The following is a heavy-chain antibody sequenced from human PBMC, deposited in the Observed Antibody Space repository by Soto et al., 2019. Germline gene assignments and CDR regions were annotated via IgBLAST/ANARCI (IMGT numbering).Heavy chain of an antibody. CDR2: IYHSGST. Sequence: SSETLSPTCAVSGGSISSGGYSWSLIRQPPGKGLEWIGYIYHSGSTYYNPSLKSRVTISVDRSKNQFSLKLSSVTAADTAVYYCAGGDYLVFDYWGQGTLVTVSS. D-gene: IGHD4-17*01. CDR1: GGSISSGGYS. CDR3: AGGDYLVFDY. J-gene: IGHJ4*02. V-gene: IGHV4-30-2*01.